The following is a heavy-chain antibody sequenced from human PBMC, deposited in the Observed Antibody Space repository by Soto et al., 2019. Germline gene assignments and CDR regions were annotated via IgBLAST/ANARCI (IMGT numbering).Heavy chain of an antibody. CDR2: INAGNGNT. Sequence: ASVKVSCKASGYTFTSYAMHWVRQAPGQRLEWTGWINAGNGNTKYSQKFQGRVTITRDTSASTAYMELSGLRSEDTAVYYCARSITMVRGSPHDFDYWGQGTLVTVSS. J-gene: IGHJ4*02. CDR3: ARSITMVRGSPHDFDY. D-gene: IGHD3-10*01. V-gene: IGHV1-3*01. CDR1: GYTFTSYA.